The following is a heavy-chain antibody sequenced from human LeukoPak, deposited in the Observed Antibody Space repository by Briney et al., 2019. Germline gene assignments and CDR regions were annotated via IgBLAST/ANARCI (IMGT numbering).Heavy chain of an antibody. CDR2: VNSDGSRT. D-gene: IGHD3-10*01. CDR1: GFTFTKYW. V-gene: IGHV3-74*03. Sequence: LGGSLRLSCAASGFTFTKYWMHWVRQAPGKGLVRVSRVNSDGSRTTYADSVKGRFTISRDNANNTLYLQMNSLTAEDTAVYYCARLDDGSGRNPAEPWGQGTLVTVSS. J-gene: IGHJ5*02. CDR3: ARLDDGSGRNPAEP.